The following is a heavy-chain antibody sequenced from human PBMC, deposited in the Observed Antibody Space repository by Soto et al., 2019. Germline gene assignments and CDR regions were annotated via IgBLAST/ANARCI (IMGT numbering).Heavy chain of an antibody. CDR1: GFTLSMSA. J-gene: IGHJ3*01. CDR3: AKDRGIIVKAGDAFDV. V-gene: IGHV3-23*01. Sequence: LRLSCASSGFTLSMSAVNWVRQAPGKGLEWVSYISDSGDRTHYADSVKGRFTISRDRSKNTVSLQMDSLRAEDTAVYYCAKDRGIIVKAGDAFDVWGHGTKVTVSS. D-gene: IGHD3-16*02. CDR2: ISDSGDRT.